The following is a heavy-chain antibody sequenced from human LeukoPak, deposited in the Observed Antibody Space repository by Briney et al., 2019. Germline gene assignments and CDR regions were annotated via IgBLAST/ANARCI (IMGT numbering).Heavy chain of an antibody. Sequence: PGGSLRLSCAASGFTFISYWMSWVRQAPGKGLEWVANIKQDGSEKYYVDSVKGRFTISRDNAKNSLYLQMNSLRAEDTAVYYCASYRRVRRSFDYWGQGTLVTVSS. J-gene: IGHJ4*02. CDR3: ASYRRVRRSFDY. V-gene: IGHV3-7*01. CDR2: IKQDGSEK. CDR1: GFTFISYW. D-gene: IGHD3-16*02.